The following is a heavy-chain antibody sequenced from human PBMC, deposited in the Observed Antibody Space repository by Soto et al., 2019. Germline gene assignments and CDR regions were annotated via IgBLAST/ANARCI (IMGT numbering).Heavy chain of an antibody. Sequence: SGPTLVNPTHTLTLTCTFSGFSLSTLAVGVGWIRQPPGKAPEWLALIYWNDDKRYSPSLKNRLTITKDTSKNHVVLTMTNMDHVDTATYYCAHRNEIGSFDIWGQGTKITVSS. V-gene: IGHV2-5*01. CDR3: AHRNEIGSFDI. CDR2: IYWNDDK. CDR1: GFSLSTLAVG. D-gene: IGHD3-22*01. J-gene: IGHJ3*02.